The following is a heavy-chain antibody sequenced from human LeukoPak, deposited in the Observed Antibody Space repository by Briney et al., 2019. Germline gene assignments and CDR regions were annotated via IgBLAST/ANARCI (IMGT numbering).Heavy chain of an antibody. D-gene: IGHD3-22*01. CDR3: AKGDYDSSGYHYGLVDY. CDR2: ISGSGGST. J-gene: IGHJ4*02. V-gene: IGHV3-23*01. Sequence: GGSLRLSCAASGFTFDDYGMSWVRQVPGKGLEWVSAISGSGGSTYYADSVKGRFTISRDNSKNTLYLQMNSLRAEDTAVYYCAKGDYDSSGYHYGLVDYWGQGTLVTVSP. CDR1: GFTFDDYG.